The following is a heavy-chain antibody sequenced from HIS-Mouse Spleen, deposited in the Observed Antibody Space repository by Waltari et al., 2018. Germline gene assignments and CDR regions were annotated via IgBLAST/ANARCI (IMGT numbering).Heavy chain of an antibody. V-gene: IGHV4-4*07. D-gene: IGHD6-13*01. CDR1: GGSISSYY. CDR2: IYTSGST. J-gene: IGHJ2*01. CDR3: AREIPYSSSWYDWYFDL. Sequence: QVQLQESGPGLVKPSETLSLTCTVSGGSISSYYWSWIRQPAGKGLEWIGRIYTSGSTNCNPSLKSRVTMSVDTSKNQFSLKLSSVTAADTAVYYCAREIPYSSSWYDWYFDLWGRGTLVTVSS.